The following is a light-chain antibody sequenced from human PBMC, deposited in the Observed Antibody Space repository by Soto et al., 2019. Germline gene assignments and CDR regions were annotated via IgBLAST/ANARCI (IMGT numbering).Light chain of an antibody. CDR1: QSISSY. CDR2: AAS. V-gene: IGKV1-39*01. J-gene: IGKJ3*01. CDR3: QQNNFY. Sequence: DIQITQSPSSLSSSVAERFTITCRASQSISSYLNWYQQKPGKAPKLLIYAASSLQSGVPSRFSGSGSGTDFTLTISSLQPEDFATYYCQQNNFYFGRGTKVDIK.